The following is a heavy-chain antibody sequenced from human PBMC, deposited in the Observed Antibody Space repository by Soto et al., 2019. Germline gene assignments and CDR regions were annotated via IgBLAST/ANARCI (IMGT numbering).Heavy chain of an antibody. Sequence: GGSLRLSCAASGFTFSDSWMSWVRQFPGTGLEWVANINQHETEKHYVDSVKGRFTISRDNAKNSLFLQMNSLRAEDTAIYYCAIGDSFDFWGQGTPVTVSS. CDR2: INQHETEK. CDR1: GFTFSDSW. V-gene: IGHV3-7*03. J-gene: IGHJ4*01. CDR3: AIGDSFDF.